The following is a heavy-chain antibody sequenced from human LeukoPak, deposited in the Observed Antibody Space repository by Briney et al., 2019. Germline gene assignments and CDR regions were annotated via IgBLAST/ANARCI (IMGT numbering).Heavy chain of an antibody. CDR2: IQYSGST. Sequence: SETLSLTCTVSGGSISSYHWSWIRQSPGKGLEWMGYIQYSGSTNRNPSLKSRVTISVDTSKNQFSLKLSSVTAADTAVYYCASLIYDSSGYYFDKWGQGTLVTVFS. D-gene: IGHD3-22*01. CDR3: ASLIYDSSGYYFDK. V-gene: IGHV4-59*08. CDR1: GGSISSYH. J-gene: IGHJ4*02.